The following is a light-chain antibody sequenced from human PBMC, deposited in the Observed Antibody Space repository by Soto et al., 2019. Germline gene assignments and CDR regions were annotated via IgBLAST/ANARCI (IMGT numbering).Light chain of an antibody. CDR3: TSYTTSSTVV. Sequence: QSALTQPASVSGSPGQSITISCTGTSSDVGGYNFVSWYQQHPGKAPKVMIYDVSDRPSGVSDRFSGSKSGNTASLTISGLQPEVEVHYYCTSYTTSSTVVFGGGTKLTVL. CDR2: DVS. V-gene: IGLV2-14*03. CDR1: SSDVGGYNF. J-gene: IGLJ2*01.